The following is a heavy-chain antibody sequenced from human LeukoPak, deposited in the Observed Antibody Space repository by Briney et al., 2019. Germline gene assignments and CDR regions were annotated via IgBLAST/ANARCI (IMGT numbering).Heavy chain of an antibody. CDR1: SVSISSYY. CDR2: IYYSGTT. V-gene: IGHV4-59*01. D-gene: IGHD3-22*01. Sequence: PSETLSLTCTVSSVSISSYYWSWIRQPPGKGLEWIGYIYYSGTTNYNPSLKSRVTISVDTSKNQFSLKLSSVTAADTAVYYCARYDSGGYYSFFDYWGQGTLVTVSS. CDR3: ARYDSGGYYSFFDY. J-gene: IGHJ4*02.